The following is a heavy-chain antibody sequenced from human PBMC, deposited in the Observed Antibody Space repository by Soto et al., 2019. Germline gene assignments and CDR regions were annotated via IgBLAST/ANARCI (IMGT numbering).Heavy chain of an antibody. Sequence: EVQLVESGGGLVQPGGSLRLSCAASGFTFSSYEMNWVRQAPGKGLEWVSYISSSGSTIYYADSVKGRFTISRDNAKNSLDLQMNSLRAEDTAVYYCMWELLRGGMDVWGQGTTVTVSS. J-gene: IGHJ6*02. CDR3: MWELLRGGMDV. CDR1: GFTFSSYE. D-gene: IGHD1-26*01. V-gene: IGHV3-48*03. CDR2: ISSSGSTI.